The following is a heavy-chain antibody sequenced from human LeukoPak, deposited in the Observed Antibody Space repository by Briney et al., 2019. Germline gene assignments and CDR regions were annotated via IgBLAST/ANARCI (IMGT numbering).Heavy chain of an antibody. CDR1: GYSLGKNYY. D-gene: IGHD3-3*01. CDR3: ARYDSRGSASTKFDY. V-gene: IGHV4-38-2*01. Sequence: PSETLSLTCAVSGYSLGKNYYWGWIRQSPGKGLEWIGRIYGRESTSYTPSLMNRVTTSVDTSKNHFPLQLTSVTAADTAVYYCARYDSRGSASTKFDYWGPGIQVTVSS. J-gene: IGHJ4*02. CDR2: IYGREST.